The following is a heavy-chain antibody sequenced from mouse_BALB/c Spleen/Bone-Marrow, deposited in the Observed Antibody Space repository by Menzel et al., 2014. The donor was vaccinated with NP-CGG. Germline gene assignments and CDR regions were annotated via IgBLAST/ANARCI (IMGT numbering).Heavy chain of an antibody. CDR3: ARSIEYRPLTY. D-gene: IGHD2-14*01. CDR2: IDPYYGGI. Sequence: EVPLVESGPELEKPGASVKISCKASGYSFTGYNMNWVKQSNGKSLEWIGNIDPYYGGISYNQKFKDKATLTVGKSSSTAYMQLKSLTSEDSAVYYCARSIEYRPLTYWGQGTLVTVSA. J-gene: IGHJ3*01. CDR1: GYSFTGYN. V-gene: IGHV1-39*01.